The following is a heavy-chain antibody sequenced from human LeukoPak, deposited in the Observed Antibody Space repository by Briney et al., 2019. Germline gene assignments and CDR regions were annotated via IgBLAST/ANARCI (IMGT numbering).Heavy chain of an antibody. CDR1: SGSISSYC. D-gene: IGHD4-17*01. CDR2: IYTSGTT. J-gene: IGHJ4*02. V-gene: IGHV4-4*07. Sequence: SETLSLTCTVSSGSISSYCWSWIRQPAGKGLELIGRIYTSGTTNSNPSLKSRVTMSIDAPKNQFSPKLSSVTAADTAVYYCAAVYGDYVAYWGQGTLVTVSS. CDR3: AAVYGDYVAY.